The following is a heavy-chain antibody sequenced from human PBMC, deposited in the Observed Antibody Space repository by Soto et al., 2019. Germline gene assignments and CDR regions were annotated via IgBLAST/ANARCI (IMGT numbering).Heavy chain of an antibody. CDR2: VSYSGRT. CDR3: ARLQYPAVTAIDV. D-gene: IGHD2-21*01. Sequence: SETLSLTCTVSGGSINSYYWNWIRRPPGKGLEWIGYVSYSGRTNYNPSLKSRVNMLVEKSKNQFSLNLNSVTAAETAVYYCARLQYPAVTAIDVWGQGTMVTVSS. CDR1: GGSINSYY. V-gene: IGHV4-59*03. J-gene: IGHJ3*01.